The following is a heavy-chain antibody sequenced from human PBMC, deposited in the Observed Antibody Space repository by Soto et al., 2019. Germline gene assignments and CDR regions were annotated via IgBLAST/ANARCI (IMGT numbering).Heavy chain of an antibody. Sequence: QVQLQQWGAGLLKPSETLSLTCAVYGGSFSGYYWSWIRQPPGKGLEWIGEINHSGSTNYNPSLNSRVTISVDTSKNQFSLKLSSVTAADTAVYYCARGPYYDFWSGVFDYWGQGTLVTVSS. CDR2: INHSGST. CDR3: ARGPYYDFWSGVFDY. CDR1: GGSFSGYY. D-gene: IGHD3-3*01. J-gene: IGHJ4*02. V-gene: IGHV4-34*01.